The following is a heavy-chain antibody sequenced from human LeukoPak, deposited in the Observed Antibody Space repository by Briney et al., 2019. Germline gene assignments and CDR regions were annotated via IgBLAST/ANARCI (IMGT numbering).Heavy chain of an antibody. CDR2: IIPIFGTA. V-gene: IGHV1-69*13. J-gene: IGHJ6*04. D-gene: IGHD2-2*01. Sequence: GASVKVSCKASGGTFSSYAISWVRQAPGQGLEWMEGIIPIFGTANYAQKFQGRVTITADESTSTAYMELSSLRSEDTAVYYCAREDIVVVPAAMGGYYYYGMDVWGKGTTVTVSS. CDR3: AREDIVVVPAAMGGYYYYGMDV. CDR1: GGTFSSYA.